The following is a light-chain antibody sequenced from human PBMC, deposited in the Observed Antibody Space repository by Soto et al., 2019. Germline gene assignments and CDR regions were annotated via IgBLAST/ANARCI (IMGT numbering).Light chain of an antibody. CDR3: CSYAGSHSRV. CDR1: SSDVGGYNY. Sequence: QSALTQPRSVSGSPGQSVTISCTGTSSDVGGYNYVSWYQQHPGKAPKLIINDVSKRPSGVPDRFAGSKSGNTASLTISGLQAEDEADYYCCSYAGSHSRVFGGGTQLTVL. CDR2: DVS. V-gene: IGLV2-11*01. J-gene: IGLJ3*02.